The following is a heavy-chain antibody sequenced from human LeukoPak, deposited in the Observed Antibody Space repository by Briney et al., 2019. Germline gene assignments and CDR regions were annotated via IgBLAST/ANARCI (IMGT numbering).Heavy chain of an antibody. V-gene: IGHV4-34*01. J-gene: IGHJ5*02. CDR1: GGSFSGYY. Sequence: SETLSLTCAVYGGSFSGYYWSWIRQPPGKGLDWIGEIHHSGSTNYNPSLKSRVTISVDTSKNQFSLKLSSVTAADTAVYYCARARRGYNYRGNWFDPWGQGTLVTVSS. D-gene: IGHD5-18*01. CDR3: ARARRGYNYRGNWFDP. CDR2: IHHSGST.